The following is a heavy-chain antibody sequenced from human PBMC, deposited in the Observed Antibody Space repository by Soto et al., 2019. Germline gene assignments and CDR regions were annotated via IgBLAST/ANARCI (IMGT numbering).Heavy chain of an antibody. CDR3: AREVFSCSSTSCYVETGAYYYYYMDV. D-gene: IGHD2-2*01. V-gene: IGHV3-48*01. CDR2: ISSSSSTI. CDR1: GFTFSSYS. Sequence: GESLKISCAASGFTFSSYSMNWVRQAPGKGLEWVSYISSSSSTIYHADSVKGRFTISRDNAKNSLYLQMNSLRAEDTAVYYCAREVFSCSSTSCYVETGAYYYYYMDVWGKGTTVTVSS. J-gene: IGHJ6*03.